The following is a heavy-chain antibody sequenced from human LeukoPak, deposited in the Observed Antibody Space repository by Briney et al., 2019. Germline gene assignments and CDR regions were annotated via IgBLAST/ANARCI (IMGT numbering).Heavy chain of an antibody. CDR2: IYYSGST. V-gene: IGHV4-59*01. CDR3: ARSGTKTNGFDY. J-gene: IGHJ4*02. CDR1: GGSISTYY. D-gene: IGHD2-8*01. Sequence: PSETLSLTCTVSGGSISTYYWSWIRQPPGKGLEWIGYIYYSGSTNYSPSLQSRVTISVDTSRNQFSLRLSSVTAADTAMYYCARSGTKTNGFDYWGQGTLVPVSS.